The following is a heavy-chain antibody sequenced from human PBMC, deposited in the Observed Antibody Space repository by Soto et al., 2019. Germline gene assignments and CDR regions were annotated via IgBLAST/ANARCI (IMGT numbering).Heavy chain of an antibody. CDR3: ARDLGAPTTYNWFDP. J-gene: IGHJ5*02. CDR1: GFTFSSYW. Sequence: GGSLRLSCAASGFTFSSYWMSWVRQAPGKGLEWVANIKQDGSEKYYVDSVKGRFTISRDNAKNSLYLQLNSLRAEDTALYYCARDLGAPTTYNWFDPWGQGTLVTVPQ. CDR2: IKQDGSEK. D-gene: IGHD1-26*01. V-gene: IGHV3-7*01.